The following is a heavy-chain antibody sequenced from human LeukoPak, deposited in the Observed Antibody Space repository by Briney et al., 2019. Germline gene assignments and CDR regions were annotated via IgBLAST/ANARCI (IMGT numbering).Heavy chain of an antibody. CDR2: IKQDGSEK. J-gene: IGHJ4*02. V-gene: IGHV3-7*04. CDR3: ARGNLHYYDSSGYYY. Sequence: GGSLRLSCAASGFTFSSYWMSWVRQAPGKGLEWVANIKQDGSEKYYVDSVKGRFTISRDNAKNSLYLQMNSLRAEDTAVYYCARGNLHYYDSSGYYYWGQGTLVTVSS. CDR1: GFTFSSYW. D-gene: IGHD3-22*01.